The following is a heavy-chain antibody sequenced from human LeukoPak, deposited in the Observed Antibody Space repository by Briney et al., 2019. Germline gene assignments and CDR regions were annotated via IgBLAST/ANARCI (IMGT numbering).Heavy chain of an antibody. D-gene: IGHD1-26*01. V-gene: IGHV3-48*01. J-gene: IGHJ4*02. CDR3: ARDRDVGSGYFDY. CDR2: ISTGSSTI. CDR1: GFTFSTYS. Sequence: GGSLRLSCAASGFTFSTYSMNWVRQAPGKGLEWVSFISTGSSTIYYADSVKGRFTISRDNSKNTLFLQMNSLRAVDTAVYYCARDRDVGSGYFDYWGQGTLVTVSS.